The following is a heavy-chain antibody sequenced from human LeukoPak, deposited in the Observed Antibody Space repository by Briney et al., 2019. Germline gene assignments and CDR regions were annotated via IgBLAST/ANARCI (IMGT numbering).Heavy chain of an antibody. V-gene: IGHV3-33*01. CDR1: GFTFSSYG. CDR2: IWYDGSNK. J-gene: IGHJ4*02. D-gene: IGHD3-22*01. Sequence: PGRSLRLSCAASGFTFSSYGMHWVRQAPGKGLEWVAVIWYDGSNKYYAASLKGRFTISRDNSKNTLYLQMNTLRAEDTAVYYCARDIGSNYYDSSGSDYWGQGTLVTVSS. CDR3: ARDIGSNYYDSSGSDY.